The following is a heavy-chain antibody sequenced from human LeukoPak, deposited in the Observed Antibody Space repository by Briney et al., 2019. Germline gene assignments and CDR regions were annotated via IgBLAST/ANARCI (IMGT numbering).Heavy chain of an antibody. CDR1: GFTFSSYG. Sequence: GGSLRLSCAASGFTFSSYGINWVRPAPGKGLEWVSSIGGIGTYIYYADSVKGRFTISRDNAKNSLFLQMNGLRAEDTAVYYCVRDYDWGQGTLVTVSS. J-gene: IGHJ4*02. D-gene: IGHD3-16*01. V-gene: IGHV3-21*01. CDR2: IGGIGTYI. CDR3: VRDYD.